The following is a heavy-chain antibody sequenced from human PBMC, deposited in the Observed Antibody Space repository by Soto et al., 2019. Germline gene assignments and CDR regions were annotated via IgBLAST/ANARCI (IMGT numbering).Heavy chain of an antibody. Sequence: GASVKVSCKASGGTFSSYAISWVRQAPGQGLEWMGGIIPIFGTANYAQKFQGRVTITADESTSTAYMELSSLRSEDTAVYYCARQPAKDCGGGCQFYYYGMDVWGQGTTMTVS. CDR3: ARQPAKDCGGGCQFYYYGMDV. V-gene: IGHV1-69*13. CDR1: GGTFSSYA. D-gene: IGHD2-21*02. J-gene: IGHJ6*02. CDR2: IIPIFGTA.